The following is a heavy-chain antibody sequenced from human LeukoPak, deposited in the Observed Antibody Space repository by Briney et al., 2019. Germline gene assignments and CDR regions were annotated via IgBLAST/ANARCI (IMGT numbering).Heavy chain of an antibody. CDR1: GFTFSSYA. V-gene: IGHV3-23*01. CDR2: VSGNGYST. CDR3: ATVGHYGPGSSRLTWFES. Sequence: GGSLRLSCAASGFTFSSYATTWVRQAPGKGLEWASGVSGNGYSTYYADSVRGRFTVSRDNSKNTLSLRMNSLRADDTAVYYCATVGHYGPGSSRLTWFESWGQGTLVMVSS. D-gene: IGHD3-10*01. J-gene: IGHJ5*01.